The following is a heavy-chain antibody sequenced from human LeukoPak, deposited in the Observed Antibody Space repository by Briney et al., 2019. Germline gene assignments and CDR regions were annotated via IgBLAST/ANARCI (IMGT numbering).Heavy chain of an antibody. CDR3: ARDEDTDILTGYERFDY. CDR2: ISANNGKT. CDR1: GYTFTSYG. J-gene: IGHJ4*02. Sequence: ASVKVSCKASGYTFTSYGIIWVRQAPGQGLEWMGWISANNGKTNYAQNLQGRVSMTTDTSTSTAYMELRGLRSDDTAVYYCARDEDTDILTGYERFDYWGQGTLVTVSS. V-gene: IGHV1-18*01. D-gene: IGHD3-9*01.